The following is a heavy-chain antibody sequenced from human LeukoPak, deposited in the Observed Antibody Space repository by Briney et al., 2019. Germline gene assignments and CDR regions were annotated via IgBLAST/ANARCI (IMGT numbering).Heavy chain of an antibody. D-gene: IGHD5-24*01. Sequence: SVKVSCKASGGTFISYAISWVRQAPGQGLEWMGGIIPIFGTANYAQKFQGRVTITADESTSTAYMELSSLRSEGTAVYYCARGRDGYNLIDYWGQGTLVTVSS. J-gene: IGHJ4*02. CDR1: GGTFISYA. CDR3: ARGRDGYNLIDY. V-gene: IGHV1-69*13. CDR2: IIPIFGTA.